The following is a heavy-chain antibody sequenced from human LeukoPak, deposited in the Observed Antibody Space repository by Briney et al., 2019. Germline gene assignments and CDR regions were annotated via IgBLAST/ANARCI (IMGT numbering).Heavy chain of an antibody. D-gene: IGHD5-24*01. CDR2: ISSSSTYI. CDR3: ARVQRGEMATFDY. Sequence: GGSLRLSCAASGFIFGSYSMNWVRHVPGRGLEWVSSISSSSTYIHHADSLEGRFTISRDNARNSLYLQINSLRVEDTAVYYCARVQRGEMATFDYWGQGILVSVSS. CDR1: GFIFGSYS. J-gene: IGHJ4*02. V-gene: IGHV3-21*01.